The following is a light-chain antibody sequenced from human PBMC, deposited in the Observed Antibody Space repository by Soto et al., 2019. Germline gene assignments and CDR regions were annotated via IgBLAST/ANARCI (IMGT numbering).Light chain of an antibody. CDR3: QQYNTYPYT. J-gene: IGKJ2*01. CDR1: QSISTW. CDR2: DAS. Sequence: DIQMTQSPSTVSASVGDRVTITCRASQSISTWLAWYQQKPGKAPNLLIYDASTLESGGPPGFSGSGSGTEFTLTISSLQPDDSATYFCQQYNTYPYTFGQGTKVDIK. V-gene: IGKV1-5*01.